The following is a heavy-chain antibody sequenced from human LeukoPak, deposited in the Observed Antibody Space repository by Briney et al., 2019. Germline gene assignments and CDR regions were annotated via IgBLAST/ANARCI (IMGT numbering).Heavy chain of an antibody. CDR3: ARGYSSGWYP. CDR2: ISGSGSSI. D-gene: IGHD6-19*01. V-gene: IGHV3-48*01. J-gene: IGHJ5*02. CDR1: GINFRSYS. Sequence: GALRLSFAASGINFRSYSMNWARQAPGKGLEWVSYISGSGSSIFYADSVKGRFTISRENAKNSLYLQMNNLRAEDTAVYYCARGYSSGWYPWGQGTLVTVSS.